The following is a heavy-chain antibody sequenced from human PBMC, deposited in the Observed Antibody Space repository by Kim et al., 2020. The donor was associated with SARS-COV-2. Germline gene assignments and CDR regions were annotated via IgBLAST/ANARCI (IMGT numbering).Heavy chain of an antibody. D-gene: IGHD5-18*01. Sequence: SETLSLNCTVSGDSMTTYYWSWIRQLPGKGLEWLGYISHSGSSNYNPSLKSRVTISQDTAKSQFSLELTSVTAADTAVYYCARTYRYGYRDHYYGLDVWGQGTTVIVSS. CDR3: ARTYRYGYRDHYYGLDV. V-gene: IGHV4-59*13. J-gene: IGHJ6*02. CDR1: GDSMTTYY. CDR2: ISHSGSS.